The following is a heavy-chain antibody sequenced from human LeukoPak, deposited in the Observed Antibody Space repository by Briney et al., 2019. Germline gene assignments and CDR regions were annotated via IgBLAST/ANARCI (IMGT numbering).Heavy chain of an antibody. Sequence: ASVTVSCKASGYTFTGYYMHWVRQAPGQGLEWMGWINPNSGGTNYAQKFQGRVTMTRDTSISTAYMELSRLRSDDTAVYYCARTYYYDSSGYYNYWGQGTLVTVSS. V-gene: IGHV1-2*02. D-gene: IGHD3-22*01. J-gene: IGHJ4*02. CDR2: INPNSGGT. CDR3: ARTYYYDSSGYYNY. CDR1: GYTFTGYY.